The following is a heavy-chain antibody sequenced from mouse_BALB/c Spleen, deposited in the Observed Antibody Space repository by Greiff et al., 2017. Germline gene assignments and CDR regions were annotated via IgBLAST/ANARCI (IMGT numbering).Heavy chain of an antibody. V-gene: IGHV1-14*01. D-gene: IGHD1-1*01. CDR1: GYTFTSYV. CDR3: ASQSIEGSSFYAMDY. J-gene: IGHJ4*01. CDR2: INPYNDGT. Sequence: EVKLQESGPELVKPGASVKMSCKASGYTFTSYVMHWVKQKPGQGLEWIGYINPYNDGTKYNEKFKGKATLTSDKSSSTAYMELSSLTSEDSAVYYCASQSIEGSSFYAMDYWGQGTSVTVSS.